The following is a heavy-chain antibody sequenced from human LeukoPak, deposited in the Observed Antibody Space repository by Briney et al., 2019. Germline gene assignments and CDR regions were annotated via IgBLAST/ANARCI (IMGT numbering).Heavy chain of an antibody. CDR1: GFTFSSYW. Sequence: GESLRLSCAASGFTFSSYWMHWVRQAPGKGLVWVSRINSDGSSTSYADSVKGRFTISRDNAKNTLYLQMNSLRAEDTAVYYCARDGVIPYFDYWGQGTLVTVSS. CDR3: ARDGVIPYFDY. CDR2: INSDGSST. V-gene: IGHV3-74*01. J-gene: IGHJ4*02. D-gene: IGHD3-16*02.